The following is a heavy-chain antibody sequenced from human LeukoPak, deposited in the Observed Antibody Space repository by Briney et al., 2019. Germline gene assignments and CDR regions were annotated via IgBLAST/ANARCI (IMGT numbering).Heavy chain of an antibody. CDR2: INPNSGGT. Sequence: ASVKVSCKASGYTFTGYYMHWVRQAPGQGLEWMGWINPNSGGTNYAQKFQGRVTMTRDTSISTAYMELSRLRSNDTAVYYCARDSLGATQKALDYWGQGTLVTVSS. CDR3: ARDSLGATQKALDY. D-gene: IGHD1-26*01. J-gene: IGHJ4*02. CDR1: GYTFTGYY. V-gene: IGHV1-2*02.